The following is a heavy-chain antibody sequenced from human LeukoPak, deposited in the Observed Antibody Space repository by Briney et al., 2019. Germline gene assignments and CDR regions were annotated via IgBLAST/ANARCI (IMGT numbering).Heavy chain of an antibody. CDR3: ARGRGLKIVVVITTHGWFDP. CDR1: GGSFSGYY. Sequence: PSETLSLTCAVYGGSFSGYYWSWIRQPPGKGLEWIGEINHSGSTNYNPSLKSRVTISVDTSKNQLSLKLSSVTAADTAVYYCARGRGLKIVVVITTHGWFDPWGQGTLVTVSS. CDR2: INHSGST. V-gene: IGHV4-34*01. D-gene: IGHD3-22*01. J-gene: IGHJ5*02.